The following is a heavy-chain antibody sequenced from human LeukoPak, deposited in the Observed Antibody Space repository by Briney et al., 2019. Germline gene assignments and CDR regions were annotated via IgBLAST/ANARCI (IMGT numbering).Heavy chain of an antibody. CDR3: AGAYDYVWGSYRPYYFDY. CDR1: GFTFSSYS. Sequence: GGSLRLSCAASGFTFSSYSMNWVRQAPGKGLEWVSYISSSSSSTHYADSVKGRFTISRDNAKNSLYLQMNSLRAEDTAVYYCAGAYDYVWGSYRPYYFDYWGQGTLVTVSS. CDR2: ISSSSSST. V-gene: IGHV3-48*01. D-gene: IGHD3-16*02. J-gene: IGHJ4*02.